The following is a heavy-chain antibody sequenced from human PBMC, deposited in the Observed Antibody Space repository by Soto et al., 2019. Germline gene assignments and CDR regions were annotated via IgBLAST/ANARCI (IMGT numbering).Heavy chain of an antibody. V-gene: IGHV3-23*01. D-gene: IGHD4-17*01. CDR2: ISVGGGSP. CDR1: GFTFSSYA. J-gene: IGHJ4*02. CDR3: AKEPGADYGDYCDY. Sequence: EVHLLESGGDLVQPGWSLRLSCEASGFTFSSYAMSWVRQAPGKGLEWGSGISVGGGSPYYADPVKGRFTISRDNSKNTLYPQMNSLRVEDTALYYCAKEPGADYGDYCDYWGPGTLVTVSS.